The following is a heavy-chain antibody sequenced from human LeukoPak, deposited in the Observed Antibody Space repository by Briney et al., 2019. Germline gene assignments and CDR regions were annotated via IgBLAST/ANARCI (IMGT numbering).Heavy chain of an antibody. CDR3: ARGSGSYYNRLDY. V-gene: IGHV3-48*03. Sequence: GRSLRLSCAASGFTFSSYEMNWVRQAPGKGLEWVSHISSSGSSTYYADSVKGRFTISRDTAMNSLYLQVNSLRAEDTAVYYCARGSGSYYNRLDYWGQGTLVTVSS. J-gene: IGHJ4*02. D-gene: IGHD1-26*01. CDR2: ISSSGSST. CDR1: GFTFSSYE.